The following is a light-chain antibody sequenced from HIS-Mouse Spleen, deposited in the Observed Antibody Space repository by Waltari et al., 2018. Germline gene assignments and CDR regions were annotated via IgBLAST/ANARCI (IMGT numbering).Light chain of an antibody. V-gene: IGLV3-10*01. CDR2: EDS. Sequence: SYELPQPPSASVSPGQTARITCSGDAFPKIYAYWYQQKSGQAPVLVNYEDSKRPTGLHERFYGSSSGTMATLTISGAQVEDEAYYYCYSTDSSGNHRVFGGGTKLTVL. CDR1: AFPKIY. CDR3: YSTDSSGNHRV. J-gene: IGLJ2*01.